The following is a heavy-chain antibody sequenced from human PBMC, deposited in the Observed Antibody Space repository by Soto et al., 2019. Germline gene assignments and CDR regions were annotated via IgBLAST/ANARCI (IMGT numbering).Heavy chain of an antibody. J-gene: IGHJ5*02. CDR1: GFTFSAYD. Sequence: EVQLVESGGGLVQPGGSLRLSCAASGFTFSAYDMHWVRQPTGKGLEWISAIGTLHDTYYPDSVKGRFTISRDNAKNSFYLQMNSLGAGDTAVYYCARQASYWHGGGGWFDPWGQGTLVTVSS. CDR3: ARQASYWHGGGGWFDP. D-gene: IGHD2-8*02. V-gene: IGHV3-13*01. CDR2: IGTLHDT.